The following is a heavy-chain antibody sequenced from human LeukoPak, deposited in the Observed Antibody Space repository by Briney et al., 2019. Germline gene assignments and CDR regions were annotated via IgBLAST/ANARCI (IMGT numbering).Heavy chain of an antibody. CDR3: AKRLESGADYYDY. CDR2: ITTSGFNT. J-gene: IGHJ4*02. Sequence: GGSLRLSCAASGFTFSSSAMSWVRQAPGKGLEWVSAITTSGFNTFYADSVRGRFTISRDNSKNTLYLQMNSLRAEDTAVYYCAKRLESGADYYDYWGQGTLVTVSS. CDR1: GFTFSSSA. D-gene: IGHD2/OR15-2a*01. V-gene: IGHV3-23*01.